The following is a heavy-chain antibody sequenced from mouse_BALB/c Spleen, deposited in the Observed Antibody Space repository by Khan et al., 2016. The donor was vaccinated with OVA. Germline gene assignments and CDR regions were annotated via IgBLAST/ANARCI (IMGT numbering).Heavy chain of an antibody. J-gene: IGHJ2*01. Sequence: VQLQQPGAELVKAGASVKMSCKASGYTFTSYWMHWVKQRLGQGLEWFAETNPTNGRTYYNEKFKSKATLTVDKSSSTAYMLLSGPTFEDSAVYYCARIKKIVATYFDYWGQGHSHSLL. CDR1: GYTFTSYW. CDR2: TNPTNGRT. CDR3: ARIKKIVATYFDY. D-gene: IGHD1-1*01. V-gene: IGHV1S81*02.